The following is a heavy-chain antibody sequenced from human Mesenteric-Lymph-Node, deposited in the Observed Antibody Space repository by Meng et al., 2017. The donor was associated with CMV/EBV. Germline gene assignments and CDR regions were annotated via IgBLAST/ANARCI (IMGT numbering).Heavy chain of an antibody. V-gene: IGHV1-69*10. CDR3: ARDSGSPGWFDP. Sequence: SVKVSCKASGGTFSSYTISWVRQAPGQGLEWMGGIIPILGIANYAQKFQGRVTITADKSTSTAYMELSSLRSEDTAVYYCARDSGSPGWFDPWGQGTLVTVSS. CDR1: GGTFSSYT. CDR2: IIPILGIA. J-gene: IGHJ5*02. D-gene: IGHD1-26*01.